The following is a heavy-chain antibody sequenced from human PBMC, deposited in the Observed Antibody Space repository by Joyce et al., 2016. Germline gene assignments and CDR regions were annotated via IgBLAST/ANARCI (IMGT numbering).Heavy chain of an antibody. CDR2: IYPSGNT. CDR3: ARDRRATHGSNWFDP. J-gene: IGHJ5*02. CDR1: GASVTSAAFS. V-gene: IGHV4-30-2*01. Sequence: QVQLQESGSGLVKPSQTLSLTCAVSGASVTSAAFSWGWIRQPPGKGLEWIGYIYPSGNTYYSPSLKSRVSMLLDRSKNQFSLNLTSVTAADTAVYFCARDRRATHGSNWFDPWGQGTLVTVSS. D-gene: IGHD3-10*01.